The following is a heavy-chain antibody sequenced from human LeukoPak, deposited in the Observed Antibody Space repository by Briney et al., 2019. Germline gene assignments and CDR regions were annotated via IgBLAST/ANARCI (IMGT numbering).Heavy chain of an antibody. V-gene: IGHV4-61*02. D-gene: IGHD3-22*01. J-gene: IGHJ4*02. CDR1: GGPISSGSYY. CDR3: ARGSTYYYDSSIDY. Sequence: SETLSLTCTASGGPISSGSYYWSWIRQPAGKGLEWIGRTYTSGSTNYNPSLKSRVTISVDTSKNQFSLKLSSVTAADTAVYYCARGSTYYYDSSIDYWGQGTLVTVSS. CDR2: TYTSGST.